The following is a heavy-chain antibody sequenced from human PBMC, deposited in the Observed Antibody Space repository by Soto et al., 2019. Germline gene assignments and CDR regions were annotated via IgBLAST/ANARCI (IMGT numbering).Heavy chain of an antibody. CDR1: CGSMINVY. D-gene: IGHD2-15*01. J-gene: IGHJ4*01. V-gene: IGHV4-59*01. CDR3: ARAHAPTLPFDS. CDR2: SFHSLNA. Sequence: SETLSLTGTVSCGSMINVYWSWIRQPPGKRLDWIGFSFHSLNAKYNPSLKSRVTISIDTSKSQFSLSLDSVTAADTAVYFCARAHAPTLPFDSWGLGTLVTVSS.